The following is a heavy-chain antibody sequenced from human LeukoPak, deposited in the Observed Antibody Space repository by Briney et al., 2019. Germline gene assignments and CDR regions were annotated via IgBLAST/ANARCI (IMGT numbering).Heavy chain of an antibody. CDR1: GGSISSSTYH. V-gene: IGHV4-39*01. J-gene: IGHJ4*02. CDR2: IYYSGGT. Sequence: PSETLSLTCTASGGSISSSTYHWGWIRQPPGKGLEWIGIIYYSGGTNYNPSLKSRVTISLDASKNQFSLKLSSVTAADTAVYYCARQASPGIDSWGQGTLVTVSS. D-gene: IGHD6-13*01. CDR3: ARQASPGIDS.